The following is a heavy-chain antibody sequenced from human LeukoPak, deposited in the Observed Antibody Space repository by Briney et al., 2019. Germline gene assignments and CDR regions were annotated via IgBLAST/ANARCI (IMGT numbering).Heavy chain of an antibody. CDR2: INPSGGST. V-gene: IGHV1-46*01. J-gene: IGHJ6*03. CDR1: GYTFTSYY. D-gene: IGHD3-16*01. Sequence: GASVTVSCKASGYTFTSYYMHWVRQAPGQGLEWMGIINPSGGSTSYAQKFQGRVTMTRDMSTSTVYMELSSLRSEDTAVYYCAREHLRYYYMDVWGKGTTVTVSS. CDR3: AREHLRYYYMDV.